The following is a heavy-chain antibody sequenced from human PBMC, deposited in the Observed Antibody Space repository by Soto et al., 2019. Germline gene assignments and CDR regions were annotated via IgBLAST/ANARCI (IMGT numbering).Heavy chain of an antibody. J-gene: IGHJ5*02. D-gene: IGHD6-19*01. CDR2: ISYSGTT. V-gene: IGHV4-59*01. CDR3: ARESIAVAGVADGFNS. Sequence: SETLSLTCTVSGNSMKTYYWNWIRQPPGNGLEWIGSISYSGTTNYDPSLKSRVTISIDTSKNQFSLKLTSVTAADTAIYSCARESIAVAGVADGFNSWGQGTLVTVSS. CDR1: GNSMKTYY.